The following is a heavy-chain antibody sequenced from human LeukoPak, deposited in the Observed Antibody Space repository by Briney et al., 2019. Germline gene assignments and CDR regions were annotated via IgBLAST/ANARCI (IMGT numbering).Heavy chain of an antibody. D-gene: IGHD6-19*01. CDR1: GFTFSSYS. CDR2: ISSSSSTI. CDR3: ARGPGYSSGWDPASIYYFDY. V-gene: IGHV3-48*04. J-gene: IGHJ4*02. Sequence: GGSLRLSCAASGFTFSSYSMNWVRQAPGKGLEWVSYISSSSSTIYYADSVKGRFTISRDTAKNTLYLQMNSLGADDSAVYYCARGPGYSSGWDPASIYYFDYWGQGTLVTVSS.